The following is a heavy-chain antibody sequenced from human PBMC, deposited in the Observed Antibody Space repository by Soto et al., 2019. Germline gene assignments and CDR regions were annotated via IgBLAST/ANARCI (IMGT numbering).Heavy chain of an antibody. CDR3: AKGFSSWSPFDY. D-gene: IGHD6-13*01. CDR2: ISWNSGSI. Sequence: EVQLVESGGGLVQPGRSLRLSCAASGFTFDDYAMHWVRQAPGKGLEWVSGISWNSGSIGYADSVKGRFTISRDNAKNSLYLQMNSLRAEDTALYYCAKGFSSWSPFDYWGQGTLVTVSS. V-gene: IGHV3-9*01. J-gene: IGHJ4*02. CDR1: GFTFDDYA.